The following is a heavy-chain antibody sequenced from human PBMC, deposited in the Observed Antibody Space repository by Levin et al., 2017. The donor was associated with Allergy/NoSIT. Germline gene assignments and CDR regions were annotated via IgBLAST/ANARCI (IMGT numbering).Heavy chain of an antibody. D-gene: IGHD6-13*01. CDR3: TTDQQLLVLDAFDI. Sequence: GGSLRLSCAASGFTFSNAWMTWVRQAPGKGREWVGRIKSKTDGETTDYAAPVKGRFTVSRDDSKNTLYLQMNSLKAEDTAMYYCTTDQQLLVLDAFDIWGQGTMVTVSS. V-gene: IGHV3-15*01. CDR1: GFTFSNAW. J-gene: IGHJ3*02. CDR2: IKSKTDGETT.